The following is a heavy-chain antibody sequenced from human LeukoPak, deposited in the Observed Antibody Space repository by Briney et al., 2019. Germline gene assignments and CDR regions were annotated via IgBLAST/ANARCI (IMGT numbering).Heavy chain of an antibody. CDR3: ARGDYDILTGPTTAGYYYMDV. D-gene: IGHD3-9*01. CDR1: GYTFTGYY. CDR2: INPNSGGT. J-gene: IGHJ6*03. Sequence: GASVKVSCKASGYTFTGYYMHWVRQAPAQGLEWMGRINPNSGGTNYAQKFQGRVTMTRDTSISTAYMELSRLRSDDTAVYYCARGDYDILTGPTTAGYYYMDVWGKGTTVTVSS. V-gene: IGHV1-2*06.